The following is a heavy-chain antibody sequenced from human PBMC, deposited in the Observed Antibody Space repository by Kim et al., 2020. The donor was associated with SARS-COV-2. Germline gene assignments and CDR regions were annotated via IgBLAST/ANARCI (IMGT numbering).Heavy chain of an antibody. CDR1: GFTFRSYA. CDR2: ISDGGSGT. J-gene: IGHJ4*02. D-gene: IGHD6-19*01. CDR3: AIRSTSGWDYFHY. V-gene: IGHV3-23*01. Sequence: GGSLRLSCEASGFTFRSYAMNWVRQAPGKSLEWVSTISDGGSGTHYADSVKGRFTISRDISKNTLFLQMNSLRVEDTAVYYCAIRSTSGWDYFHYWGQGTLVAISS.